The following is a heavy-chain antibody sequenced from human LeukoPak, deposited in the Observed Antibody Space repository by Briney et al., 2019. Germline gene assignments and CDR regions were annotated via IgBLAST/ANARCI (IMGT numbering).Heavy chain of an antibody. CDR1: GYTFTSYG. D-gene: IGHD6-19*01. J-gene: IGHJ3*02. Sequence: ASVKVSCKASGYTFTSYGISWVRQAPGQGLEWMGWISAYNGNTDYAQKLQGRVIMTTDTSTSTAYMELRSLRSDDTAVYYCARDPRIAVAGTAGAFDIWGQGTMVTVSS. V-gene: IGHV1-18*01. CDR2: ISAYNGNT. CDR3: ARDPRIAVAGTAGAFDI.